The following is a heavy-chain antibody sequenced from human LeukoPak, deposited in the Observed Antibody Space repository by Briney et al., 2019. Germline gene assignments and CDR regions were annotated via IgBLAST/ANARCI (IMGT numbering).Heavy chain of an antibody. CDR3: ARAARPDIRYYYYYMDV. V-gene: IGHV1-69*13. D-gene: IGHD6-6*01. J-gene: IGHJ6*03. Sequence: GASVKVSCKASGGTFSSYAISWVRQAPGQGLEWMGGIIPIFGTANYAQKFQGRVTITADESTSTAYMELSSLRSEDTAVYYCARAARPDIRYYYYYMDVWGKGTTVTVSS. CDR1: GGTFSSYA. CDR2: IIPIFGTA.